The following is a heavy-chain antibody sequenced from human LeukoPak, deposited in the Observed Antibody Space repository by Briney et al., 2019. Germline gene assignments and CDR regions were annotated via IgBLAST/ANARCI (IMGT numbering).Heavy chain of an antibody. CDR2: IIPIFGTA. CDR1: GGTFSSYA. Sequence: GASVKVSCTASGGTFSSYAISWVRQAPGQGLEWMGGIIPIFGTANYAQKFQGRVTITADESTSTAYMGLSSLRSEDTAVYYCARASGGSYSDRYFDYWGQGTLVTVSS. D-gene: IGHD1-26*01. V-gene: IGHV1-69*13. J-gene: IGHJ4*02. CDR3: ARASGGSYSDRYFDY.